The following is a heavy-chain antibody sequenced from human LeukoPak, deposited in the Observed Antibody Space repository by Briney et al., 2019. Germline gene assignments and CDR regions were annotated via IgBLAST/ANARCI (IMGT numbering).Heavy chain of an antibody. CDR2: IKSKTDGGTT. CDR1: GFTFSNAW. V-gene: IGHV3-15*01. D-gene: IGHD4-17*01. CDR3: TITTVTTMVFTQR. J-gene: IGHJ4*02. Sequence: PGGSLRLSCAASGFTFSNAWMNWVRQAPGKGLEWVGRIKSKTDGGTTDYAAPVKGRFTISRDDSKNTLYLQMNSLKTEDTAVYYCTITTVTTMVFTQRWGQGTLVTVSS.